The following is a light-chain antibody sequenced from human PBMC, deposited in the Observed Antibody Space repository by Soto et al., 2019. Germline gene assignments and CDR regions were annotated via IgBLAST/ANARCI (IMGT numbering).Light chain of an antibody. CDR1: QSAVDSQGVAY. J-gene: IGKJ5*01. Sequence: EVVMTQSRLSLAVAVGGAAAIGGRANQSAVDSQGVAYFSWFQQRPRRYTRRLIHKVSTRDSGVPARLSGSGPGTDFELKISRVEAEDVRVYYCMQGTHWPINFGQGTRLEIK. CDR2: KVS. CDR3: MQGTHWPIN. V-gene: IGKV2-30*01.